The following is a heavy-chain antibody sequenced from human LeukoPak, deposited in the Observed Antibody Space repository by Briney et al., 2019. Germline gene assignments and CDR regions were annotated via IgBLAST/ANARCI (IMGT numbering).Heavy chain of an antibody. D-gene: IGHD2/OR15-2a*01. V-gene: IGHV4-59*01. Sequence: SETLSLTCTVSGGSIRSYYWGWIRQPPGKGLEWIGHIYYSGSTNYNPSLKSRVTISVDTSKNQFSLKLSSVTAADTAVYYCARERNVSDGFVIDYWGQGTLVTVSS. CDR1: GGSIRSYY. CDR2: IYYSGST. J-gene: IGHJ4*02. CDR3: ARERNVSDGFVIDY.